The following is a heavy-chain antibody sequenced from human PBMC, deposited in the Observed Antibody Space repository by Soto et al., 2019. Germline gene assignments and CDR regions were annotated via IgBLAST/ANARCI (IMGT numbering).Heavy chain of an antibody. CDR2: INPNSGGT. D-gene: IGHD1-1*01. Sequence: ASVKVSCKASGYTFTGYYMHWVRQAPGQGLEWMGWINPNSGGTNYAQKFQGWVTMTRDTSIRTAYMELSRLRSDDTAVYYCAGVPGGSTGTTAGAFDIWGQGTMVTVSS. CDR3: AGVPGGSTGTTAGAFDI. J-gene: IGHJ3*02. V-gene: IGHV1-2*04. CDR1: GYTFTGYY.